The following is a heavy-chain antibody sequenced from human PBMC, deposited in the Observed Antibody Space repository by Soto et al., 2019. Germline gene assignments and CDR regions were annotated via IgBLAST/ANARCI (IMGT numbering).Heavy chain of an antibody. J-gene: IGHJ6*01. V-gene: IGHV1-18*04. CDR1: GYTFTSYG. D-gene: IGHD4-4*01. CDR3: ARDPTVTTQYGLDV. CDR2: ISAYNGNT. Sequence: GASVKVSCKASGYTFTSYGISWVRQAPGQGLEWMGWISAYNGNTNYAHKLQGRVTMTTDTSTSTAYMELRSLRSDDTAVYYCARDPTVTTQYGLDVWGQGTTLTVYS.